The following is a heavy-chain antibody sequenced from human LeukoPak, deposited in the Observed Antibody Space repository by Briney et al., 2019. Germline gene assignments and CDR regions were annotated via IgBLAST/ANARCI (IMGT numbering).Heavy chain of an antibody. Sequence: GGSLRLSCAASGFTFSSYSMNWVRQAPGKGLEWVSSISSSSSYIYYADSVKGRFTISRDNAKNSLYLQMNSLRAEDTAEYYCARDGLLDAFDIWGQGTMVTVSS. D-gene: IGHD1-26*01. CDR3: ARDGLLDAFDI. J-gene: IGHJ3*02. V-gene: IGHV3-21*01. CDR1: GFTFSSYS. CDR2: ISSSSSYI.